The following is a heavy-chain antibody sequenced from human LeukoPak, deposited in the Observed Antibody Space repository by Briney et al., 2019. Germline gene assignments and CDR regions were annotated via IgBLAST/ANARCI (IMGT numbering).Heavy chain of an antibody. Sequence: PSETLSLTCTVSGGSINSHSWNWIRQSPGKGLEWIGNIYYYGNTKDNPALKSRVTISIDTSKNQFSLKLTSVTAADTAVYYCARRYYDFWSGAAGVYYMDVWGKGTTVTVSS. V-gene: IGHV4-59*11. D-gene: IGHD3-3*01. CDR1: GGSINSHS. CDR3: ARRYYDFWSGAAGVYYMDV. CDR2: IYYYGNT. J-gene: IGHJ6*03.